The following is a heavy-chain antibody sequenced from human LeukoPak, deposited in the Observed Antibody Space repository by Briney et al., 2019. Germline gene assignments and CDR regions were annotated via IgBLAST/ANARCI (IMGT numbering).Heavy chain of an antibody. Sequence: PSGTLSLTCSVSGDSISSSSYYWGWIRQPPGKGLEWVGSIYYSGSTYYNPSLKSRVTISVDTSKNQFSLKLSSVTAADTAVYYCASGVTYYDFWSGYPTGYFDYWGQGTLVTVSS. CDR2: IYYSGST. V-gene: IGHV4-39*01. D-gene: IGHD3-3*01. J-gene: IGHJ4*02. CDR3: ASGVTYYDFWSGYPTGYFDY. CDR1: GDSISSSSYY.